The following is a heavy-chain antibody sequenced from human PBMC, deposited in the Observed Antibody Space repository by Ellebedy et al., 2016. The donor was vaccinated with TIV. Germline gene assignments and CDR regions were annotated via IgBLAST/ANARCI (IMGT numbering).Heavy chain of an antibody. V-gene: IGHV4-31*03. J-gene: IGHJ6*02. D-gene: IGHD6-25*01. CDR2: IYYCGST. CDR3: ARYRWSSQRGYGMDV. Sequence: SETLSLXCTVSGGSISSGGYYWSWIRQHPGKGLEWIGYIYYCGSTYYNPSLKSRVTISVDTSKNQFSLKLSSVTAADTAVYYCARYRWSSQRGYGMDVWGQGTTVTVSS. CDR1: GGSISSGGYY.